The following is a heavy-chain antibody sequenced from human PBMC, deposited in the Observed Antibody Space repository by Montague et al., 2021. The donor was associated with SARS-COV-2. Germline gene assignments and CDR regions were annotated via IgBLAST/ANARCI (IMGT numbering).Heavy chain of an antibody. J-gene: IGHJ4*02. CDR2: IDYSGST. D-gene: IGHD3-22*01. V-gene: IGHV4-59*13. CDR1: GGSISRYY. CDR3: ARGLGYDSSGYYAYFDY. Sequence: SETLSLTCTVSGGSISRYYWSWIRQPPGKGLELIGYIDYSGSTKYNPSLKSRVTISVATSKNQFSLKLNSVTAADTAVYYCARGLGYDSSGYYAYFDYWGQGTLVTVSS.